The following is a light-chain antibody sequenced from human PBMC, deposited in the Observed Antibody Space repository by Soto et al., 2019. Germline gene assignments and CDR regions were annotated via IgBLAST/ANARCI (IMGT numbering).Light chain of an antibody. CDR1: SSNIGAGYD. CDR2: GNT. CDR3: QSFDSSLSGSVV. J-gene: IGLJ2*01. V-gene: IGLV1-40*01. Sequence: QLVLTQPPSVSGAPGQRVTISCTGSSSNIGAGYDVHWYQQLPGTAPKLLLYGNTNRPSGVPDRFSGSKSGTSASLAITGLQAEDEADYYCQSFDSSLSGSVVFGGGTKLTLL.